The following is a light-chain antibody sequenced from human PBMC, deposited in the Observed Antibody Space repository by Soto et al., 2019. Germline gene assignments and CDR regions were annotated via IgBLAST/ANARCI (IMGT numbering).Light chain of an antibody. J-gene: IGLJ2*01. CDR3: STYTSASTS. V-gene: IGLV2-14*01. CDR2: GVM. CDR1: EVGAHRF. Sequence: QSALTQPASVSGSPGQSITISCTGTEVGAHRFVSWYQQFPGNAPKVLIYGVMKRPSGISHRFSGSKAGNTAFLTISGLQTEDEAFYHCSTYTSASTSFGGGTKLTVL.